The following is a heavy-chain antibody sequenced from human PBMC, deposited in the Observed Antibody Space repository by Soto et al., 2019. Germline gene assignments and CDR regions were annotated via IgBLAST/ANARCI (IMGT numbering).Heavy chain of an antibody. D-gene: IGHD6-13*01. V-gene: IGHV3-23*01. CDR1: GFTFSSYA. CDR3: AKDDSSSWYGVDY. Sequence: GESLKISCAASGFTFSSYAMSWVRQAPGKGLEWVSAISGSGGSTYYADSVKGRFTISRDNSKNTLYLQMNSLRAEDTAVYYCAKDDSSSWYGVDYWGQGTLVTVSS. J-gene: IGHJ4*02. CDR2: ISGSGGST.